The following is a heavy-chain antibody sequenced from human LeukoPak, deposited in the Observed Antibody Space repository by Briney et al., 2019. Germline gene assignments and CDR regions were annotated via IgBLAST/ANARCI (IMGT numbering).Heavy chain of an antibody. D-gene: IGHD1-1*01. J-gene: IGHJ4*02. CDR3: ARGLGTGTTNY. V-gene: IGHV4-34*01. CDR2: INHSGST. CDR1: GGSFSGYY. Sequence: SETLSLTCAVYGGSFSGYYWSWIRQPPGKGLEWIGEINHSGSTNYNPSLKSRVTISEDTSKNQFSLKLSSVTAADTAVYYCARGLGTGTTNYWGQGTLVTVSS.